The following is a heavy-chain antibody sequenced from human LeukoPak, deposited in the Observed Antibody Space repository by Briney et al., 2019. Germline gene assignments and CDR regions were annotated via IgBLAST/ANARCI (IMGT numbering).Heavy chain of an antibody. J-gene: IGHJ2*01. Sequence: PGGSLRLSCAASGFTFSSYWMSWVRQAPGKGLEGVANIKQDGSEKYYVDSVKGRFTISRDNAKNSLYLQMNSLGAEDTAVYYCARVGSNSSSWFDWYFDLWGRGTLVTVSS. CDR2: IKQDGSEK. D-gene: IGHD6-13*01. CDR3: ARVGSNSSSWFDWYFDL. V-gene: IGHV3-7*01. CDR1: GFTFSSYW.